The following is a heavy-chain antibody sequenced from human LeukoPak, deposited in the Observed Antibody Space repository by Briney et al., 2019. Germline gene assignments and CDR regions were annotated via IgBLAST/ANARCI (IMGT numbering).Heavy chain of an antibody. V-gene: IGHV4-39*01. J-gene: IGHJ5*02. CDR3: ARQAYSSNLGWFDP. Sequence: SETLSLTCSVSGGSISSSTYYWGWIREPPGKGLEWIGNIYNSGSTYYNPSLKSRVTISVDTSKNQFSLKLSSVTAADTAVYYCARQAYSSNLGWFDPWGQGTLVTVSS. CDR2: IYNSGST. D-gene: IGHD6-13*01. CDR1: GGSISSSTYY.